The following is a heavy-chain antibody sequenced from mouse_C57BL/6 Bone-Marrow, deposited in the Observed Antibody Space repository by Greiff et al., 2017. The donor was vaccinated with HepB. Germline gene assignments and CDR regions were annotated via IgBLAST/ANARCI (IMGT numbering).Heavy chain of an antibody. V-gene: IGHV5-4*01. CDR3: AIDPEFLELDYFDY. J-gene: IGHJ2*01. CDR1: GFTFSSYA. Sequence: EVKVVESGGGLVKPGGSLKLSCAASGFTFSSYAMSWVRQTPEKRLEWVATISDGGSYTYYPDNVKGRFTISRDNAKNNLYLQMSHLKSEDTAMYYCAIDPEFLELDYFDYWGQGTTLTVSS. CDR2: ISDGGSYT.